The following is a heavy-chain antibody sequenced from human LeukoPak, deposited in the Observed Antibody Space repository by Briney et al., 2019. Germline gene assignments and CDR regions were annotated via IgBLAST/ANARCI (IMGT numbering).Heavy chain of an antibody. D-gene: IGHD6-19*01. V-gene: IGHV1-3*04. CDR2: INTGKGNT. CDR3: ARVDGRGWYYFDY. CDR1: GYTFTDYA. J-gene: IGHJ4*02. Sequence: GASVTVSCKASGYTFTDYAMHWVRQAPGERLEWMGWINTGKGNTKYSQKFQGRVTITRDTSASTAYMELSSLRSEDTAVYYCARVDGRGWYYFDYWGQGTLVTVSS.